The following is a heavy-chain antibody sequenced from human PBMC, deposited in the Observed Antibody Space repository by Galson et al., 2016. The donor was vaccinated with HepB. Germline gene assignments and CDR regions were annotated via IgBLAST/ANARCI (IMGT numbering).Heavy chain of an antibody. V-gene: IGHV6-1*01. D-gene: IGHD3-22*01. J-gene: IGHJ6*02. CDR3: ARDPSSGKHSYYYYGLDV. CDR2: TYYRSKWYS. Sequence: CALSGDSVSTNSAAWNWIRQSPSRGLEWLGRTYYRSKWYSDYAVSVESRITINTDTSRNQFSLQLNSVTPEDTAIYYCARDPSSGKHSYYYYGLDVWGQGTTVTVSS. CDR1: GDSVSTNSAA.